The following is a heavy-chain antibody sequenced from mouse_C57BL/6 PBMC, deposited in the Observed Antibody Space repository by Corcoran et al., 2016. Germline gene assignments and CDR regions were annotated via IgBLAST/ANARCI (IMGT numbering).Heavy chain of an antibody. J-gene: IGHJ2*01. CDR2: INTYSGVP. CDR3: ARDPYDDIGY. Sequence: QIQLVQSGPELKKPGETVKISCKASGYTFTTYGMSWVKQAPGKGLKWMGWINTYSGVPTYADDFKGRFAFSLETSASTAYLQINNLKNEDTATYFCARDPYDDIGYWGQDTTLTVSS. D-gene: IGHD2-12*01. CDR1: GYTFTTYG. V-gene: IGHV9-3*01.